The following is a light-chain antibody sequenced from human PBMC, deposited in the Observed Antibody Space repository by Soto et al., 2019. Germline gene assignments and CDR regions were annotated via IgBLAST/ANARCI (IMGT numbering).Light chain of an antibody. J-gene: IGLJ3*02. CDR2: VNN. CDR1: ISNIGRNS. CDR3: QSYNTSDHWV. Sequence: QSVVTQPPSASGAPGQRVIISCSGSISNIGRNSVYWYQQFPGTAPKLLIYVNNQRPSGVPDRFSGSKSGTSASLAISGLRSEDEADYYCQSYNTSDHWVFGGGTKVTVL. V-gene: IGLV1-47*02.